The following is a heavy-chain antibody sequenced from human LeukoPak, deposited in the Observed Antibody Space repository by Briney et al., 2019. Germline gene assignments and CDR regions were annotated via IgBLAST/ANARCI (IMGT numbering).Heavy chain of an antibody. V-gene: IGHV3-30*02. CDR2: IRYDGSNK. J-gene: IGHJ4*02. D-gene: IGHD6-13*01. CDR3: AKDQPSVIAAAGTDY. Sequence: PGGSLRLSCAASGFTVSNAYMSWVRQAPGKGLEWVAFIRYDGSNKYYADSVKGRFTISRDNSKNTLYLQMNSLRAEDTAVYYCAKDQPSVIAAAGTDYWGQGTLVTAS. CDR1: GFTVSNAY.